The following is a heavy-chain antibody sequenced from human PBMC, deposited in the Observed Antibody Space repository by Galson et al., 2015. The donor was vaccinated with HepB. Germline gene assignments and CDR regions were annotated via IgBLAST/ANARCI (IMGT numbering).Heavy chain of an antibody. V-gene: IGHV5-10-1*01. CDR3: ARLSADTMVRGVIYAFDI. CDR1: GFSFTSYW. D-gene: IGHD3-10*01. Sequence: QSGAEVKKPGESLRISCKGSGFSFTSYWITWVRQMPGKGLEWMGRIDPSDSYTKYSPSFQGHVTISADKSISTAYLQWSSLKASDTAMYYCARLSADTMVRGVIYAFDIWGQGTMVTVSS. J-gene: IGHJ3*02. CDR2: IDPSDSYT.